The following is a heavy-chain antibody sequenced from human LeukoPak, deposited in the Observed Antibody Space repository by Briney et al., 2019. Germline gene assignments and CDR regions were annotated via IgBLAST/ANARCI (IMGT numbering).Heavy chain of an antibody. D-gene: IGHD3-9*01. CDR1: GFTASSNF. J-gene: IGHJ3*02. CDR2: IYTGGGS. CDR3: ARAFYDILTGYPYDAFDT. V-gene: IGHV3-66*02. Sequence: GGSLRLSCAASGFTASSNFMNWVRQAPGKGLEWVSVIYTGGGSDYADSVKGRFTVSRDNSKNTLFLQMNSLRAEDTAVYYCARAFYDILTGYPYDAFDTWGQGTMVTVSS.